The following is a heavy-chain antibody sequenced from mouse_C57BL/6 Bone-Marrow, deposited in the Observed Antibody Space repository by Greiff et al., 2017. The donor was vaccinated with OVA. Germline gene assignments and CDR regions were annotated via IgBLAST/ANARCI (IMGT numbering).Heavy chain of an antibody. CDR3: ARSPSCYYGSSYWYFDV. J-gene: IGHJ1*03. CDR1: GYTFTSYW. Sequence: QVQLQQPGAELVKPGASVKLSCKASGYTFTSYWMQWVKQRPGQGLEWIGEIDPSDSYTNYNQKFKGKATLTVDTSSSTAYMQLSSLTSEDSAVYYCARSPSCYYGSSYWYFDVWGTGTTVTVSS. V-gene: IGHV1-50*01. CDR2: IDPSDSYT. D-gene: IGHD1-1*01.